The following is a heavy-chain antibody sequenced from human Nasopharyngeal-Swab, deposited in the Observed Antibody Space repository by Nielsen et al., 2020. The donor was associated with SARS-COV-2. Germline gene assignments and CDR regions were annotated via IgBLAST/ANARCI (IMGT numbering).Heavy chain of an antibody. V-gene: IGHV3-7*01. CDR2: IRQDGSEK. CDR3: ARDRDSTYYHGSGTS. Sequence: VRQAPGKGLEWVANIRQDGSEKYYVDSVKGRFTISRDNAKNSLYLQMNSLGAEDTAVYYCARDRDSTYYHGSGTSWGQGTLVTVSS. J-gene: IGHJ5*02. D-gene: IGHD3-10*01.